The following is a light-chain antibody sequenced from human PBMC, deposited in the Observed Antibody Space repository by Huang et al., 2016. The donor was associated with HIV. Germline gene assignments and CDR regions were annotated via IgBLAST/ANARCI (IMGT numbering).Light chain of an antibody. CDR1: QSISSY. CDR3: QQSDSTPELT. V-gene: IGKV1-39*01. Sequence: DIQMTQSPSSLSASVGDSVTITCRASQSISSYLNWYQQKPGKAPKLLIYAASSMQSGVPSRFSGRGAGTDFTLTISSLQPEEFATYYCQQSDSTPELTFGGGTKVEIK. CDR2: AAS. J-gene: IGKJ4*01.